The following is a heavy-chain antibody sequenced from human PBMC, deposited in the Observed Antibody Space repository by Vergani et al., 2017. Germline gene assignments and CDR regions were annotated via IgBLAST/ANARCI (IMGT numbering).Heavy chain of an antibody. V-gene: IGHV4-34*01. CDR3: ARGHRAVDI. CDR2: INHSGST. J-gene: IGHJ3*02. CDR1: GGSFSGYY. Sequence: QVQLQQWGAGLLKPSETLSLTCAVYGGSFSGYYWGWIRKPRGKGREWIGEINHSGSTNYNPSLKSRVTISVDTSKNQFSLKLSSVTAADTAVYYCARGHRAVDIWGQGTMVTVSS.